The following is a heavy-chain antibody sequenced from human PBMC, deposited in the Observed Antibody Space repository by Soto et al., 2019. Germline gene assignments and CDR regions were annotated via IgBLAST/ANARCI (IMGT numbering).Heavy chain of an antibody. CDR3: AKCGASSSWFHYYYGMDV. J-gene: IGHJ6*02. V-gene: IGHV3-23*01. Sequence: GGSLRLSCAASGFTFSSYAMSWVRQAPGKGLEWVSAISGSGGSTYYADSVKGRFTISRDNSKNTLYLQMNSLRAEDTAVYYCAKCGASSSWFHYYYGMDVWGQGTTVTVSS. CDR1: GFTFSSYA. CDR2: ISGSGGST. D-gene: IGHD6-13*01.